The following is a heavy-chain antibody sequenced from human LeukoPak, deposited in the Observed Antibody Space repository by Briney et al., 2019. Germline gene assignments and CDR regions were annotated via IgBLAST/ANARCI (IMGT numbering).Heavy chain of an antibody. CDR3: ARVDRRWYYFDY. CDR2: INSDGSST. J-gene: IGHJ4*02. V-gene: IGHV3-74*01. CDR1: GFTFSSYW. Sequence: QPGGSLRLSCAASGFTFSSYWMHWVRQAPGKGLVWVSRINSDGSSTSYADSVKGRFTISRDNAKNTLYLQMNSLRAEDTAVYYCARVDRRWYYFDYWGQGTLVTVSS. D-gene: IGHD2-15*01.